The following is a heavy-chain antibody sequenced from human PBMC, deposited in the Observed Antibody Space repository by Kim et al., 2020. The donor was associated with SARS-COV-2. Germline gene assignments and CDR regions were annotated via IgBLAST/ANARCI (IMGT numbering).Heavy chain of an antibody. J-gene: IGHJ4*02. V-gene: IGHV4-34*01. CDR3: VLGYYETCGRY. CDR1: GGSFTGYY. Sequence: SETLSLTCAVYGGSFTGYYLTWIRQSPGKGLEWIGEVNHRGGTTYNSSLKSRVTISIDTSKNQFSLRLRSVTAADTATYYCVLGYYETCGRYWGQGTLVT. CDR2: VNHRGGT. D-gene: IGHD3-22*01.